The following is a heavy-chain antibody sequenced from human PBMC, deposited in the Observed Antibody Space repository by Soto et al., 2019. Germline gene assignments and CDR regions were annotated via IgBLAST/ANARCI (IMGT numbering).Heavy chain of an antibody. D-gene: IGHD2-2*01. CDR3: ARGLGYCSSTSCYSDAFDI. CDR1: GFTFSSYC. Sequence: GGSLRLSCAASGFTFSSYCMSWVRQAPGKGLEWVANIKQDGSEKYYVDSVKGRFTISRDNAKNSLYLQMNSLRAEDTAVYYCARGLGYCSSTSCYSDAFDIWGQGTMVTV. CDR2: IKQDGSEK. J-gene: IGHJ3*02. V-gene: IGHV3-7*01.